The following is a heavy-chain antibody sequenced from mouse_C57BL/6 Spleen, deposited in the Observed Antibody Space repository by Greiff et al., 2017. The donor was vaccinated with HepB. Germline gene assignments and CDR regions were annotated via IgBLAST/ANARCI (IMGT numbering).Heavy chain of an antibody. CDR1: EYEFPSHD. D-gene: IGHD2-4*01. CDR2: INSDGGST. CDR3: ARLGYDYDGGFAY. J-gene: IGHJ3*01. Sequence: DVKLVESGGGLVQPGESLKLSCESNEYEFPSHDMSWVRKTPEKRLELVAAINSDGGSTYYPDTMERRFIISRDNTKKTLYLQMSSLRSEDTAFYYCARLGYDYDGGFAYWGQGTLVTVSA. V-gene: IGHV5-2*01.